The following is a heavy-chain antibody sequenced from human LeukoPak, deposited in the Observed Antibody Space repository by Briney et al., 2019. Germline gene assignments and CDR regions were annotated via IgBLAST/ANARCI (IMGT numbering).Heavy chain of an antibody. CDR1: GYTFTGYY. CDR2: INPNSGGT. D-gene: IGHD2-15*01. CDR3: ARDLRRDCSGGSCYIRDY. J-gene: IGHJ4*02. V-gene: IGHV1-2*06. Sequence: ASVKVSCKASGYTFTGYYMHWVRQAPGQGREWMGRINPNSGGTNYAQKFQGRVTMTRDTSISTAYMELSRLRSDDTAVYYCARDLRRDCSGGSCYIRDYWGQGTLVTVSS.